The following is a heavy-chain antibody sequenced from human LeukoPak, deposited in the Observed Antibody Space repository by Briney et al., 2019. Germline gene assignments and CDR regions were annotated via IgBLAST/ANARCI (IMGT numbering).Heavy chain of an antibody. V-gene: IGHV1-69*04. Sequence: ASVKVSCKASGGTFSSYAISWVRQAPGQGLEWMGRIIPILGIANYAQKFQGRVTITADKSTSTAYMELSSLRSEDTAVYYCARERVDCGGDCYSENWYFDLWGRGTLVTVSS. J-gene: IGHJ2*01. CDR3: ARERVDCGGDCYSENWYFDL. D-gene: IGHD2-21*02. CDR1: GGTFSSYA. CDR2: IIPILGIA.